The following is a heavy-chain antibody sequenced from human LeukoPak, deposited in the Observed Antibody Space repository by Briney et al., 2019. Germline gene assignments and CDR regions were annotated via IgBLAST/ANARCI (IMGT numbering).Heavy chain of an antibody. CDR3: ARGKGLPTLGYYYYYMDV. D-gene: IGHD5-12*01. V-gene: IGHV3-48*04. CDR2: ISSSSSTI. J-gene: IGHJ6*03. CDR1: GFTFSSYS. Sequence: PGGSLRLSCAASGFTFSSYSMNWVRQAPGKGLEWVSYISSSSSTIYYADSVKGRFTISRDNAKNSLYLQMNSLRAEDTAVYYCARGKGLPTLGYYYYYMDVWGKGTTVTVSS.